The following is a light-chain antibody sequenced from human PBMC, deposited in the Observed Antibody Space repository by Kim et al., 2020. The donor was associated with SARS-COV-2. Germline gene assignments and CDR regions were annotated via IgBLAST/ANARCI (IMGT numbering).Light chain of an antibody. CDR3: LQHSDYPPT. Sequence: DIQMTQSTSSLSASVGDRVTITCRASQGVGNDLGWYQQKPGKAPKRLIYSASKLQSGVPSRFSGSGSGTEFTLTIRSLQPEDFATYFCLQHSDYPPTFGQGTKVDIK. CDR1: QGVGND. V-gene: IGKV1-17*01. CDR2: SAS. J-gene: IGKJ1*01.